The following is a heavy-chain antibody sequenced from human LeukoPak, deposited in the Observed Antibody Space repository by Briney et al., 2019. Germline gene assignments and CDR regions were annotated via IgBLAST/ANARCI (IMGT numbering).Heavy chain of an antibody. D-gene: IGHD1-1*01. CDR3: AKGFSAGTMDY. V-gene: IGHV3-30*18. J-gene: IGHJ4*02. Sequence: GGSLRLSCAASAFIFKNYAMHWVRQPPGKGLEWVAVISYHGSNQYYIDSVKGRFTISRDNSKDTVYLQMNSLRPDDTAVYYCAKGFSAGTMDYRGQGTLVTVSS. CDR1: AFIFKNYA. CDR2: ISYHGSNQ.